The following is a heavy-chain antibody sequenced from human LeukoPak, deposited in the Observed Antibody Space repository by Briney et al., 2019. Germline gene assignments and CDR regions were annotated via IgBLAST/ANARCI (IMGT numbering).Heavy chain of an antibody. D-gene: IGHD3-9*01. J-gene: IGHJ4*02. CDR3: ARRHDILTGYYKGGRLFDY. CDR1: GGSFSGHY. V-gene: IGHV4-34*01. CDR2: INHSGST. Sequence: SETLSPTCAVYGGSFSGHYWSWIRQPPGKGLEWIGEINHSGSTIYNPSLKSRVTISVDTSKNQFSLKLSSVTAADTAVYYCARRHDILTGYYKGGRLFDYWGQGTLVTVSS.